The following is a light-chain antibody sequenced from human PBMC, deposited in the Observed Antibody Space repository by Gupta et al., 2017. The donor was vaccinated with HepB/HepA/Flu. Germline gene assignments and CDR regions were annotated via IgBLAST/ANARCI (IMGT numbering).Light chain of an antibody. CDR3: QAWDSSTAEV. CDR2: QDS. V-gene: IGLV3-1*01. J-gene: IGLJ2*01. Sequence: SYELSQPPSVSVSPGQTASITCSGDKLGDKYACWYQQKPGQSPVLVMYQDSKRPSGIPERFSGSNSGKTATLTISGTQAMDEADYYCQAWDSSTAEVFGGGTKLTVL. CDR1: KLGDKY.